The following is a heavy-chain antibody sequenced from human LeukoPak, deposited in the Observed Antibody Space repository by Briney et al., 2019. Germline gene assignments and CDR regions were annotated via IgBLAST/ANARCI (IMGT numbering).Heavy chain of an antibody. J-gene: IGHJ4*02. CDR1: GGSFSGYY. V-gene: IGHV4-34*01. Sequence: PSETLSLTCAVYGGSFSGYYWSWIRQPQGKGLEWIGEINHSGSTNYNPSLKSRVTISVDTSKNQFSLKLSSVTAADTAVYYCARQNNWGGGSRFDYWGQGTLVTVSS. D-gene: IGHD7-27*01. CDR2: INHSGST. CDR3: ARQNNWGGGSRFDY.